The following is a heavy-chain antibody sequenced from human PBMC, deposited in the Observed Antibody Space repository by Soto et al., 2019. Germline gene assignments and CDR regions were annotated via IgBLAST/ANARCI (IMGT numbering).Heavy chain of an antibody. Sequence: WASVKVSFKASGYTFTRYGISWLRQAPGQGLEWMGWISAYNGNTNYAQKLQGRVTMTTDTSTSTAYMELRSLRSDDTAVYYCARDWGRLRWELAPPLRGNARPDEYYYYGMDVWGQGTTVTVSS. J-gene: IGHJ6*02. CDR2: ISAYNGNT. D-gene: IGHD4-17*01. CDR1: GYTFTRYG. V-gene: IGHV1-18*04. CDR3: ARDWGRLRWELAPPLRGNARPDEYYYYGMDV.